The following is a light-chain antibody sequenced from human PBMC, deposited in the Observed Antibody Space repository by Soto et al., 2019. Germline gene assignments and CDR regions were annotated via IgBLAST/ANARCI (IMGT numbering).Light chain of an antibody. CDR2: KAS. J-gene: IGKJ1*01. Sequence: DIQMTQTPSTLSASVGDRVTITCRASQSIATWLAWYQQKPGKAPKLLIYKASNLQSGVPSRFSGSGSGTEFPLSISSLQPDDFATYYCQQYSSFTTFGQGTKVDIK. CDR1: QSIATW. CDR3: QQYSSFTT. V-gene: IGKV1-5*03.